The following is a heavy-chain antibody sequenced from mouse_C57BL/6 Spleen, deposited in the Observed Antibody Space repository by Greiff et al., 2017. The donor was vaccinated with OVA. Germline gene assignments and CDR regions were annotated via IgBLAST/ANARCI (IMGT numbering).Heavy chain of an antibody. CDR1: GYAFSSSW. J-gene: IGHJ4*01. Sequence: VQLQQSGPELVKPGASVKISCKASGYAFSSSWMNWVKQRPGKGLEWIGRIYPGDGDTNYNGKFKGKATLTADKSSSTAYMQLSSLTSEDSAVYFCARSGLTGYAMDYWGQVTSVTVSS. CDR2: IYPGDGDT. D-gene: IGHD1-3*01. V-gene: IGHV1-82*01. CDR3: ARSGLTGYAMDY.